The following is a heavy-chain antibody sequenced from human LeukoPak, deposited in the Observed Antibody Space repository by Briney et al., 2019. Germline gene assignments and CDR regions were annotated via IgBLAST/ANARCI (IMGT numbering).Heavy chain of an antibody. CDR3: AKSGSRADRLWFGELGGFDY. CDR2: IIPIFGTA. J-gene: IGHJ4*02. Sequence: SVKVSCKASGGTFSSYAISWVRQAPGQGLEWMGGIIPIFGTANYAQKFQGRVTITADESTSTAYMELSSLRSEDTAVYYCAKSGSRADRLWFGELGGFDYWGQGTLVTVSS. V-gene: IGHV1-69*13. D-gene: IGHD3-10*01. CDR1: GGTFSSYA.